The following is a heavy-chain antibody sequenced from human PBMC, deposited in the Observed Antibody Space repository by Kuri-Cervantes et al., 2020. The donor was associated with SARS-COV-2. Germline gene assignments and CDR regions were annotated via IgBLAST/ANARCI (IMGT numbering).Heavy chain of an antibody. V-gene: IGHV3-53*01. CDR1: GFTVSRNY. Sequence: GGSLRLPCAVSGFTVSRNYMNWVRQAPGKGLEWVSVTYSGGNAYYADSVRGRFTISTDDSKNTLYLQLNSLRAEDSAVYYCAGGFAMVRSMDVWGQGTTVTVSS. J-gene: IGHJ6*02. CDR3: AGGFAMVRSMDV. D-gene: IGHD3-10*01. CDR2: TYSGGNA.